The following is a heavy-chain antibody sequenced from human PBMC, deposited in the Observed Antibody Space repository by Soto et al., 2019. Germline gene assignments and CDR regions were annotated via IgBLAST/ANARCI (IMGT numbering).Heavy chain of an antibody. Sequence: QLQLQESGPGLVKPSETLSLTCTVSGGSISSSSYYWGWIRQPPGKGLEWIGSIYYSGSTYYNPSLKSRVTISVYTSKNQFSRMLSSVTAADTAVYYCASYDGSGSYLYYYYYYMDVWGKGTTVTVSS. CDR1: GGSISSSSYY. D-gene: IGHD3-10*01. CDR3: ASYDGSGSYLYYYYYYMDV. V-gene: IGHV4-39*01. J-gene: IGHJ6*03. CDR2: IYYSGST.